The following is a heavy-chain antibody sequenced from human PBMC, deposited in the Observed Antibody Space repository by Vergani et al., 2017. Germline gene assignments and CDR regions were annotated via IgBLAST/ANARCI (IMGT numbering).Heavy chain of an antibody. J-gene: IGHJ1*01. D-gene: IGHD2-15*01. V-gene: IGHV3-7*01. CDR2: IKRDGTET. CDR1: GFSLKKYW. Sequence: EVQLVESGGGVVQPGGSLRLSCVGSGFSLKKYWMNWVRQAPGKGLDWVASIKRDGTETFYVDSVKGRFTISRDNAKTTLYLQMNSLRDEDRGVYYCARISGGSAPYLHYWGQGTLVTVSS. CDR3: ARISGGSAPYLHY.